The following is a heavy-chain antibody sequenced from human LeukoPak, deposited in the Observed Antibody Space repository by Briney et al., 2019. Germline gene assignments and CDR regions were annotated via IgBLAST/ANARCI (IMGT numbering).Heavy chain of an antibody. V-gene: IGHV4-59*12. CDR2: IYYSAST. CDR1: GGSLSSYY. CDR3: ARASAAGSFDY. Sequence: PSGTLSLTCTLSGGSLSSYYSSSIRHPPGKGLECIGYIYYSASTSYNPSLKSRVTISVDTSKNQFSLKLSSVTAADTAVYYCARASAAGSFDYWGQGTLVTVSS. J-gene: IGHJ4*02. D-gene: IGHD6-13*01.